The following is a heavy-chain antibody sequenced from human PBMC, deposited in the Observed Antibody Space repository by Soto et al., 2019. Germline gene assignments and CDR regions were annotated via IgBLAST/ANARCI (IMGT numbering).Heavy chain of an antibody. Sequence: GGSLRLSCSASGFTFTNYAMTWLRQAPGMRPEWVSTILGSGTNTYYPDSVKGRFTISRDNSRNTVDLQLNSLRAEDTAVYYCARYIVEPFYFDYWGQGTPVTVSS. CDR3: ARYIVEPFYFDY. CDR1: GFTFTNYA. J-gene: IGHJ4*02. D-gene: IGHD1-1*01. V-gene: IGHV3-23*01. CDR2: ILGSGTNT.